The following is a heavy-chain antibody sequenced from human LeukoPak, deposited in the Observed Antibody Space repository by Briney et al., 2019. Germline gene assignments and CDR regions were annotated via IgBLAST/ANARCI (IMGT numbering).Heavy chain of an antibody. V-gene: IGHV4-34*01. CDR1: GGSFSSYY. CDR3: ARGITIFGVVIYYYYYMDV. CDR2: INHSGST. D-gene: IGHD3-3*01. Sequence: SETLSLTCAVYGGSFSSYYWSWIRQPPGKGLEWIGEINHSGSTNYNPSLKSRVTISVDTSKNQFSLKLSSVTAADTAVYYCARGITIFGVVIYYYYYMDVWGKGTTVTVSS. J-gene: IGHJ6*03.